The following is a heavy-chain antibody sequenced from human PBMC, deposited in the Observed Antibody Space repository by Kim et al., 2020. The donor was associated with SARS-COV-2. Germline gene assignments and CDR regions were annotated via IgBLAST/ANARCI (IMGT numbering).Heavy chain of an antibody. Sequence: GESLKISCKGSGYSFTSYWISWVRQMPGKGLEWMGRIDPSDSYTNYSPSFQGHVTISADKSISTAYLQWSSLKASDTAMYYCARSVVPDYYDSSGYYYYFDYWGQGTLVTVSS. CDR2: IDPSDSYT. CDR1: GYSFTSYW. D-gene: IGHD3-22*01. J-gene: IGHJ4*02. V-gene: IGHV5-10-1*01. CDR3: ARSVVPDYYDSSGYYYYFDY.